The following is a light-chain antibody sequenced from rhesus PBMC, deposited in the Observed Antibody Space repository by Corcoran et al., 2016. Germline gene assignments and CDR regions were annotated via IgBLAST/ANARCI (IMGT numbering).Light chain of an antibody. CDR2: QAS. V-gene: IGKV7-13*01. CDR3: LQSKNSPYS. Sequence: DIVLTQSPASLAVSPGQRATITCRASESVRFFGINLIHWYQQKPGQPPKLLIYQASNKYAWVPARFRCIGSGTDFTLTIKPVEADDAADYYCLQSKNSPYSFGQGTKVEIK. CDR1: ESVRFFGINL. J-gene: IGKJ2*01.